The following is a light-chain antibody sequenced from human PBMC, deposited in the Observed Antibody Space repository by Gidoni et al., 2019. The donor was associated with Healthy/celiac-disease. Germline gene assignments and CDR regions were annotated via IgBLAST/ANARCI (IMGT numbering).Light chain of an antibody. J-gene: IGKJ4*01. CDR3: QQRSNWPT. V-gene: IGKV3-11*01. Sequence: EIVLAQSTATLSLSPGDRATLACKASQSVSIYLAWYQQKPGQAPRLLIYDASNRATGIPARFSGSGSGTDFTLTISSLEPEDFAVYYCQQRSNWPTFGGGTKVEIK. CDR1: QSVSIY. CDR2: DAS.